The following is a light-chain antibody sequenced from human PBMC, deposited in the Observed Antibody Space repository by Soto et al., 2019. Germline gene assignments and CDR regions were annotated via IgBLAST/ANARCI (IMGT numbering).Light chain of an antibody. CDR2: DGS. CDR3: QQYNTYSRT. J-gene: IGKJ1*01. CDR1: QSINTR. Sequence: DIQMTQSPSTLSASVGDRVTITCRASQSINTRLAWYQQKPGEAPKLLIYDGSTLERGVPSRFSGSGSGTEFTLTISSLQPDDFANFYCQQYNTYSRTFGQGTKVEVK. V-gene: IGKV1-5*03.